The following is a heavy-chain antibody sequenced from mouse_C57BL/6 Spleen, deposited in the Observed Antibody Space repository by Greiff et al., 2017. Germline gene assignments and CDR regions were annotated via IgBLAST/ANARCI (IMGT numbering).Heavy chain of an antibody. V-gene: IGHV5-4*01. Sequence: EVQLVESGGGLVKPGGSLKLSCAASGFTFSSYAMSWVRQTPEKRLEWVATISDGGSYTYYPDNVKGRFTISRDNAKNNLYLQMSHLKSEDTAMYYCAREGDGIFDYWGQGTTLTVSS. CDR3: AREGDGIFDY. CDR2: ISDGGSYT. D-gene: IGHD2-1*01. J-gene: IGHJ2*01. CDR1: GFTFSSYA.